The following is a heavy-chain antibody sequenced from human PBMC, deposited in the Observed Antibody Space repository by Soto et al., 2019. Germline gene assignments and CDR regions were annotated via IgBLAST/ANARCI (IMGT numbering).Heavy chain of an antibody. CDR2: ISSSSSYT. CDR1: GFTFSDYY. D-gene: IGHD3-16*02. J-gene: IGHJ6*02. V-gene: IGHV3-11*06. Sequence: GGSLRLSCAASGFTFSDYYMSWIRQAPGKGLEWVSYISSSSSYTNYADSVKGRFTISRDNAKNSLYLQMNSLRAEDTAVYYCAGDLEDYVWGSYRPPLDYGMDVWGQGTTVTVSS. CDR3: AGDLEDYVWGSYRPPLDYGMDV.